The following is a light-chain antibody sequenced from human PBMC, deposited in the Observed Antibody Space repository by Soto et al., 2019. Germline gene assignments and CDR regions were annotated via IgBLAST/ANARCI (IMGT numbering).Light chain of an antibody. V-gene: IGKV3-20*01. CDR1: QSVSSSY. CDR3: QQFGSPVT. J-gene: IGKJ3*01. Sequence: EIVLTQSPGTLSLSPGERATLSCRASQSVSSSYLAWYQHKPGQAPRLLIYGASTRATGIPDRFSGSGSGTDFTLTISRLEPEDFAVYFCQQFGSPVTFGPGTKVDLK. CDR2: GAS.